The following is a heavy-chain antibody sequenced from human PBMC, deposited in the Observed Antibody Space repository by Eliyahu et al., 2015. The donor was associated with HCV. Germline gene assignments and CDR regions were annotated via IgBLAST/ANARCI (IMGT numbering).Heavy chain of an antibody. D-gene: IGHD3-10*01. V-gene: IGHV3-23*01. CDR1: GFTFSSYA. Sequence: EVQLLESGGGLVQPGGSLRLSCAASGFTFSSYAMSWVRQAPGKGLEWVSAISGSGGSTYYADSVKGRFTISRDNSKNTLYLQMNSLRAEDTAVYYCTYRGEGMVRGAKDYWGQGTLVTVSS. CDR3: TYRGEGMVRGAKDY. J-gene: IGHJ4*02. CDR2: ISGSGGST.